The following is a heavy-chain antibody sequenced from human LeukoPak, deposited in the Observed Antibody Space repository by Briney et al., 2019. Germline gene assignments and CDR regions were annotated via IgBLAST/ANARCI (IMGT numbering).Heavy chain of an antibody. D-gene: IGHD3-22*01. V-gene: IGHV4-59*08. CDR1: GGSISSYY. Sequence: TSETLSLTCTVSGGSISSYYWSWIRQPPGKGLEWIGYIYYSGSTNYNPSLKSRVTISVDTSKNQFSLKLSSVTAADTAVYYCARRDVDSSGYYYFDYWGQGTLVTVSS. CDR3: ARRDVDSSGYYYFDY. CDR2: IYYSGST. J-gene: IGHJ4*02.